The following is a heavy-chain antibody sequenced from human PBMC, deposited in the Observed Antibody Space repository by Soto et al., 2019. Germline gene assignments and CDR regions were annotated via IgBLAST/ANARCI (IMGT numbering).Heavy chain of an antibody. V-gene: IGHV1-69*01. D-gene: IGHD2-2*01. CDR1: GGTFSSYA. J-gene: IGHJ6*02. CDR3: ARSQGSSTSLEIYYYYYYGMDV. Sequence: QVQLVQSGAEVKKPGSSVKVSCKASGGTFSSYAISWVRQAPGQGLEWMGGIIPISDTTNYAQKFQGRVTITQDESTSTAYMELSSLRSKDTAVYYCARSQGSSTSLEIYYYYYYGMDVWGQGTTVTVSS. CDR2: IIPISDTT.